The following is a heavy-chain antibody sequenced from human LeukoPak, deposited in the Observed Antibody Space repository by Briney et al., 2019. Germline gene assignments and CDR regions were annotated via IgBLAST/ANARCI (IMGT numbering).Heavy chain of an antibody. D-gene: IGHD4-17*01. CDR1: GYSFTSYW. CDR3: ARLGATTVTTDYYYYYMDV. V-gene: IGHV5-51*01. Sequence: GESLKISCKGSGYSFTSYWIGWVRQMPGKGLEWMGIIYPGDSDTRYSPSFQDQVTISADKSISTAYLQWSSLKASDTAMYYCARLGATTVTTDYYYYYMDVWGKGTTVTVSS. J-gene: IGHJ6*03. CDR2: IYPGDSDT.